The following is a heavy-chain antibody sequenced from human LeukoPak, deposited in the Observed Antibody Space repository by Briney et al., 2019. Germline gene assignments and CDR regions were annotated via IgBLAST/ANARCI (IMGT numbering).Heavy chain of an antibody. CDR3: AKGGYGSGRKRYYFDY. Sequence: GRSLRLSCAASGFTFSSYGMHWVRQAPGKGLEWVAVISYDGSNKYYADSVKGRFTISRDNSKNTLYLQMNSLRAEDTAAYYCAKGGYGSGRKRYYFDYWGQGTLVTVSS. J-gene: IGHJ4*02. V-gene: IGHV3-30*18. CDR1: GFTFSSYG. CDR2: ISYDGSNK. D-gene: IGHD3-10*01.